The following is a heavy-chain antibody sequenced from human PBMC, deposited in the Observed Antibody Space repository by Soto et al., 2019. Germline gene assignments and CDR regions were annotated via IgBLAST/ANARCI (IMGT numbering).Heavy chain of an antibody. CDR1: GFTFSSYW. CDR2: IKQDGSEK. J-gene: IGHJ6*02. CDR3: AKDYYDSSGYYRYYYGMDV. Sequence: GGSLRLSCAASGFTFSSYWMSWVRQAPGKGLEWVANIKQDGSEKYYVDSVKGRFTISRDNAKNSLYLQMNSLRAEDTAVYYCAKDYYDSSGYYRYYYGMDVWGQGTTVTVSS. V-gene: IGHV3-7*01. D-gene: IGHD3-22*01.